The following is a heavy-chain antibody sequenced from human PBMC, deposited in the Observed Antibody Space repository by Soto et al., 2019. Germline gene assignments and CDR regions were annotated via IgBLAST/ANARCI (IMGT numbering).Heavy chain of an antibody. D-gene: IGHD2-21*01. J-gene: IGHJ4*02. V-gene: IGHV3-23*01. CDR2: IIGSDGST. Sequence: EVQLLESGGDLAQPGGSLRLSCAASGFTVKSYTMSWVRQVPGKGLEWVSGIIGSDGSTYYADSEKCRFTISRDISKNVVCLQINSLRVDDTAGYYCAKDKRPDGDWDFDYWGQGTVVTVSS. CDR3: AKDKRPDGDWDFDY. CDR1: GFTVKSYT.